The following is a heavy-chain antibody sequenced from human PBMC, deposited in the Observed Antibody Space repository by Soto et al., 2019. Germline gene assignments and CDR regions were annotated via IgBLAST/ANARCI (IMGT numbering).Heavy chain of an antibody. CDR2: ISAYNGNT. V-gene: IGHV1-18*01. Sequence: RASVKVSCKASGYTFTSYGISWVRQAPGQGLGWMGWISAYNGNTNYAQKLQGRVTMTTDTSTSTAYMELRSLRSDDTAVYYCARDRGRYCSGGSCPTGGYWGQGTLVTVSS. J-gene: IGHJ4*02. CDR3: ARDRGRYCSGGSCPTGGY. D-gene: IGHD2-15*01. CDR1: GYTFTSYG.